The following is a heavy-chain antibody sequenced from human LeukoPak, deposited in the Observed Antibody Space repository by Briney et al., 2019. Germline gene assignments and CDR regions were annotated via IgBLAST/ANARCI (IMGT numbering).Heavy chain of an antibody. CDR3: ARDLDYYGSGSPGY. CDR1: EYTFTNYY. D-gene: IGHD3-10*01. CDR2: IIPSDGFT. V-gene: IGHV1-46*01. J-gene: IGHJ4*02. Sequence: ASVKVSCKASEYTFTNYYIHWVRQAPGQGLEWMGMIIPSDGFTTYAQKFQGRLTMTRDMSTSTVYMELSSLRSDDTAVYYCARDLDYYGSGSPGYWGQGTLVTVSS.